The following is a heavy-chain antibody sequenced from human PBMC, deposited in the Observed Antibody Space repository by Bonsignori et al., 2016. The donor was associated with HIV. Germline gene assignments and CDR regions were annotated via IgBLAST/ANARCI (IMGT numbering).Heavy chain of an antibody. J-gene: IGHJ5*02. Sequence: EVRLLESGGGLVHPGGSLRLSCAASEFTFTSYAMNWVRQAPGKGLEWVSGISGSGGSTYYADSVKGRFTISRDNSKNTLDLQMNSLRAEDTAVYYCAKGGSDTSNWFGGVRPWGQGTLVTVSS. V-gene: IGHV3-23*01. CDR1: EFTFTSYA. D-gene: IGHD3-10*01. CDR3: AKGGSDTSNWFGGVRP. CDR2: ISGSGGST.